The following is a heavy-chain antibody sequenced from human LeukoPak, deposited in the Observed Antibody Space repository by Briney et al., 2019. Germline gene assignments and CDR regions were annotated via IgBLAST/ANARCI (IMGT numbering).Heavy chain of an antibody. V-gene: IGHV3-21*01. J-gene: IGHJ4*02. CDR2: ISSSSSYI. D-gene: IGHD4-17*01. CDR3: ARHGYGDYRNDY. CDR1: GFTFSSYS. Sequence: PGGSLRLSCAASGFTFSSYSMNWVRQAPGKGLEWVSSISSSSSYIYYADSVKGRFTISRDNAKNSLYLQMNSLRAEDTAVYYCARHGYGDYRNDYWGQGTLVTVSS.